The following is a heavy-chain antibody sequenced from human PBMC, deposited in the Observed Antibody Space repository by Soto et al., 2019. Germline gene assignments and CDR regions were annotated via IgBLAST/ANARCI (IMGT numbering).Heavy chain of an antibody. CDR3: ARDPGTTVDYYYGMDV. V-gene: IGHV1-2*04. Sequence: ASVKVSCKASGYTFTGYYMHWVRQAPGQGLEWMGWINPNGGGTNYAQKFQGWVTMTRDTSISTAYMELSRLRSDDTAVYYCARDPGTTVDYYYGMDVRGQGTTVTVSS. D-gene: IGHD1-7*01. CDR2: INPNGGGT. CDR1: GYTFTGYY. J-gene: IGHJ6*02.